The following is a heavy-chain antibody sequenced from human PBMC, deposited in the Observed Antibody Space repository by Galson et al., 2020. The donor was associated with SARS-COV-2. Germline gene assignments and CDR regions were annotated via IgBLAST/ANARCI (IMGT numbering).Heavy chain of an antibody. Sequence: SETLSLTCTVSGGSISSSSYYWGWIRQPPGEGLEWIGSIYYSESTYYNPSLTSRVTMSVDTSKNQFSLKLSSVTAADTAVYYCARQILTGYYSFYYFDYWGQGTLVTVSS. CDR1: GGSISSSSYY. CDR3: ARQILTGYYSFYYFDY. V-gene: IGHV4-39*01. CDR2: IYYSEST. D-gene: IGHD3-9*01. J-gene: IGHJ4*02.